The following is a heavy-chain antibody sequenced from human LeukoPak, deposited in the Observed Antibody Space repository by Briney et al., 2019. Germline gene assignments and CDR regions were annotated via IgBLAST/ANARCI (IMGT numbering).Heavy chain of an antibody. CDR2: ISPDGNNN. Sequence: GGSLRLSCVASGFTFGNHWMHWVRQAPGKGLEWVAVISPDGNNNKYADSVKGRFTISRDNSKYTLYLQMSNLRHDDTAVYYCVGGDYWGQGTLVTVSS. V-gene: IGHV3-30-3*01. CDR3: VGGDY. CDR1: GFTFGNHW. J-gene: IGHJ4*02.